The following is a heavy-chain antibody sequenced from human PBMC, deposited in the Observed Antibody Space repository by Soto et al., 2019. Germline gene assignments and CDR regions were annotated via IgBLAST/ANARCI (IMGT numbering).Heavy chain of an antibody. Sequence: GGSLRLSRAASGLTFSSYAMSWVRQAPGKGLEWVSAISGSGGSTYYADSVKGRFTISRDNSKNTLYLQMNSLRAEDTAVYYCAKDPAITMILVVPEFAWGQGTLVTVSS. D-gene: IGHD3-22*01. J-gene: IGHJ5*02. CDR1: GLTFSSYA. CDR2: ISGSGGST. CDR3: AKDPAITMILVVPEFA. V-gene: IGHV3-23*01.